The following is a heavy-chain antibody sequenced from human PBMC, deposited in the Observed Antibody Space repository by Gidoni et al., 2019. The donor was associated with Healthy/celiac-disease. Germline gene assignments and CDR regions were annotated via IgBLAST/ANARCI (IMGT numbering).Heavy chain of an antibody. D-gene: IGHD3-3*01. V-gene: IGHV3-48*02. CDR2: ISSSSSTI. J-gene: IGHJ3*02. Sequence: EVQLVESGGGLVQPGGSLRLSCAASGFTFSSYSMNWVRQAPGKGLEWVSYISSSSSTIYYADSVKGRFTISRDNAKNSLYLQMNSLRDEDTAVYYCARSCITIFGVVIIKCAFDIWGQGTMVTVSS. CDR3: ARSCITIFGVVIIKCAFDI. CDR1: GFTFSSYS.